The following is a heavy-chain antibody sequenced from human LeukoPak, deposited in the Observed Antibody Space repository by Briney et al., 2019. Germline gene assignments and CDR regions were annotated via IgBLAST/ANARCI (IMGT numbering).Heavy chain of an antibody. Sequence: GGSLRLSCAASGFTFSNYWVSWVRQAPGKGLEWVANIKFDGNDKFYVDSVKGRFTISRDNAKNSLYLQMNSLRAEDTAVYYCAREGTTGGAHAAYWGQGTLVTVSS. CDR2: IKFDGNDK. V-gene: IGHV3-7*03. CDR1: GFTFSNYW. D-gene: IGHD1-1*01. J-gene: IGHJ4*02. CDR3: AREGTTGGAHAAY.